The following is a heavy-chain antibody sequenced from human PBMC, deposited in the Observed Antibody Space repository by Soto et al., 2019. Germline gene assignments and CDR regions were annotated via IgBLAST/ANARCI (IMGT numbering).Heavy chain of an antibody. Sequence: QVQLQESGPGLVKPSQTLSPTCTVSGDSISSNNNYWSWIRQPPGEGLEWIGFISYSGTTSYSPSLKSRVAISLDTSKNQFSLSLSSVTAADTAVYYCARGRGYSYGLDPWGQGTLVTVSS. CDR2: ISYSGTT. CDR1: GDSISSNNNY. V-gene: IGHV4-30-4*01. CDR3: ARGRGYSYGLDP. J-gene: IGHJ5*02. D-gene: IGHD5-18*01.